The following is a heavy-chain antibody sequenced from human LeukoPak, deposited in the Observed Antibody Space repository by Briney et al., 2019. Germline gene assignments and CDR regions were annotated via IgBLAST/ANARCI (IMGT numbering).Heavy chain of an antibody. D-gene: IGHD3-16*01. V-gene: IGHV3-23*01. CDR2: ISSSGVGT. J-gene: IGHJ4*02. CDR3: AGSPGGY. CDR1: GFTFINYA. Sequence: GRSLRPARVTFGFTFINYAITWVRQAPREGLGWDSSISSSGVGTHYADSVKGRFTISRDNTKNTLYLQMNSLRVEDTAVYYCAGSPGGYWGQGTLVTVSS.